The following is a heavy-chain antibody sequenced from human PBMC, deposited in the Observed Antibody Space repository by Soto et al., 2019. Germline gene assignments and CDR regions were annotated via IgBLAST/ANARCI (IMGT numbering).Heavy chain of an antibody. D-gene: IGHD5-12*01. V-gene: IGHV4-39*01. CDR1: GGSISSSSYY. J-gene: IGHJ4*02. Sequence: PSETLSLTWTVAGGSISSSSYYWGWIRQPPGKGLEWIGSIYYSGITHHNPSLRSRVTLSLDTSKNQCALRLRSVTAADTAVYYCARPARQDTVAGDYWGQRTLVTVSS. CDR3: ARPARQDTVAGDY. CDR2: IYYSGIT.